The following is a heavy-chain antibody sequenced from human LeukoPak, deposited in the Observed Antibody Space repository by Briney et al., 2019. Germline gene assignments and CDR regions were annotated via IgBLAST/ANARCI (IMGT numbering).Heavy chain of an antibody. V-gene: IGHV3-30*18. J-gene: IGHJ4*02. CDR3: AKQGDSGYAPG. CDR1: GFTFSSYG. D-gene: IGHD5-12*01. CDR2: ISYDGSNK. Sequence: GGSLRLSCAASGFTFSSYGMLWVRQAPGKGLEWVAVISYDGSNKYYADSVKGRFTISRDNSKNTLYLQMNSLRAEDTAVYYCAKQGDSGYAPGWGQGTLVTVSS.